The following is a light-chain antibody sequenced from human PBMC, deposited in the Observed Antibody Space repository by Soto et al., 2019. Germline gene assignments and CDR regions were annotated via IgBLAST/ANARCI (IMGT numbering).Light chain of an antibody. CDR2: GAS. CDR1: QSVSSN. Sequence: EIVMTQYPATLSVSPGERATLSCRASQSVSSNLAWYQQKPGQAPRLLIYGASTRATGIPARFSGSGSGTEFTLTISILRSEDFAVYYCQQYNNWPPYTFGQGTKLEIK. V-gene: IGKV3-15*01. CDR3: QQYNNWPPYT. J-gene: IGKJ2*01.